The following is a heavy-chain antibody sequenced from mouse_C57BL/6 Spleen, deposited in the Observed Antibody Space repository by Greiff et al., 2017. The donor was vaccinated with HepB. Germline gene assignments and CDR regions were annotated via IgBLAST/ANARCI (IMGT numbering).Heavy chain of an antibody. J-gene: IGHJ2*01. V-gene: IGHV5-9*01. CDR2: ISGGGGNT. D-gene: IGHD2-4*01. CDR3: ARHYYDYDNFGD. CDR1: GFTFSSYT. Sequence: LVESGGGLVKPGGSLKLSCAASGFTFSSYTMSWVRQTPEKRLEWVATISGGGGNTYYPDSVKGRFTISRDNAKNTLYLQMSSLRAEDTALYYCARHYYDYDNFGDWGQGTTLSVAS.